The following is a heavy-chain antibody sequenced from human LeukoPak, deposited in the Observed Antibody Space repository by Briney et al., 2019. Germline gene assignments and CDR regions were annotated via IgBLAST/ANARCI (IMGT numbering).Heavy chain of an antibody. D-gene: IGHD6-13*01. Sequence: GGSLRLSCAASGFTFSSYGMHWVRQAPGKGLEWVAFIRYDGSKKYYADFVKGRFTISRDNSKNTLFLQMNSLRAEDTAVYYCAKDRDWASAAGTDFDYWGQGTLVTASS. CDR3: AKDRDWASAAGTDFDY. V-gene: IGHV3-30*02. CDR2: IRYDGSKK. CDR1: GFTFSSYG. J-gene: IGHJ4*02.